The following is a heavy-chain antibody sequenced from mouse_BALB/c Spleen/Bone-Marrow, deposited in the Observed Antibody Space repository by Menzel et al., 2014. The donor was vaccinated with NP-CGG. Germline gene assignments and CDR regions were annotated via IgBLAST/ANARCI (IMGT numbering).Heavy chain of an antibody. CDR1: GYTFTSYW. CDR2: INPSNGRT. Sequence: QVQLQQSGAELVKPGASVKLSCKASGYTFTSYWMHWVKQRPGQGLEWIGEINPSNGRTNYNEKFKSKATLTVDKSSSTAYMQLSSLTSEDSAVYYGARTYLDYWGQGTTLTVSS. CDR3: ARTYLDY. J-gene: IGHJ2*01. V-gene: IGHV1S81*02.